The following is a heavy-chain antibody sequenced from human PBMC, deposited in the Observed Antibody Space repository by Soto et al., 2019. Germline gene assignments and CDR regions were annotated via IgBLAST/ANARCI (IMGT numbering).Heavy chain of an antibody. CDR1: GGSISSSNW. D-gene: IGHD3-22*01. Sequence: SETLSLTRAVSGGSISSSNWWRWVRQPPGKGLEWIGEIYHSGSTNYNPSLKSRVTISVDKSKNQFSLKLSSVTAADTAVYYCARGETKYYYDSSGYYLYWFDPWGQGTLVTVSS. CDR3: ARGETKYYYDSSGYYLYWFDP. V-gene: IGHV4-4*02. CDR2: IYHSGST. J-gene: IGHJ5*02.